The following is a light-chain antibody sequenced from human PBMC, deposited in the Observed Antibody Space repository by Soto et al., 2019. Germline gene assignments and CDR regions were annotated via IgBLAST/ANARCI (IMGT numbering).Light chain of an antibody. CDR3: SSYTSSSTYV. CDR1: SSDVGGYNY. Sequence: QSALTQPASVSGSPGQSITISCTGTSSDVGGYNYVSWYQQHPGKAPKLKIYDVSNRPSGVSNRFSGSKSGNTASLTISGLQADDEADYYCSSYTSSSTYVFGPGTKLTVL. CDR2: DVS. V-gene: IGLV2-14*01. J-gene: IGLJ1*01.